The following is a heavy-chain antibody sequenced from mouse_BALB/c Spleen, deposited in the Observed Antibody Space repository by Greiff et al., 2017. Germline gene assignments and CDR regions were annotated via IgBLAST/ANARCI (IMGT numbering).Heavy chain of an antibody. CDR1: GYTFTSYW. CDR3: SSHYYGSSPYYFDY. Sequence: QVQLKEPGAELVKPGASVKMSCKASGYTFTSYWINWVKQRPGQGLEWIGDIYPGRGITNYNEKFKSKATLTLDTSSSTAYMQLSSLTSEDSAVYYCSSHYYGSSPYYFDYWGQGTTLTVSS. J-gene: IGHJ2*01. V-gene: IGHV1-55*01. D-gene: IGHD1-1*01. CDR2: IYPGRGIT.